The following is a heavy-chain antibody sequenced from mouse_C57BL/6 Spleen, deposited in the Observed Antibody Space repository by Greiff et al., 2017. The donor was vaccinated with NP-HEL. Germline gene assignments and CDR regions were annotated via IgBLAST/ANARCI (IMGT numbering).Heavy chain of an antibody. CDR2: INPYNGGT. V-gene: IGHV1-19*01. D-gene: IGHD2-3*01. Sequence: VQLQQSGPVLVKPGASVKMSCKASGYTFTDYYMNWVKQSHGKSLEWIGVINPYNGGTSYNQKFKGKATLTVDKSSSTAYMELNSLTSEDSAVYYCARLDDGYYLYYFDYWGQGTTLTVSS. CDR3: ARLDDGYYLYYFDY. J-gene: IGHJ2*01. CDR1: GYTFTDYY.